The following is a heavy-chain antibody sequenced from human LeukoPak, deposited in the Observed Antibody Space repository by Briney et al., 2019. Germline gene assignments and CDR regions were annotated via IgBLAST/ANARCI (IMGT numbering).Heavy chain of an antibody. D-gene: IGHD1-26*01. Sequence: GRSLRLSCAASGFTFSSYGMHWVRQAPGKGLEWVAVISNDGSNKYYADSVKGRFTISRDNSKNTLYLQIDSLRAEDTAVYYCAKLGGPKRRESGRYRWDSWGQGTLVSVSS. J-gene: IGHJ4*02. V-gene: IGHV3-30*18. CDR3: AKLGGPKRRESGRYRWDS. CDR2: ISNDGSNK. CDR1: GFTFSSYG.